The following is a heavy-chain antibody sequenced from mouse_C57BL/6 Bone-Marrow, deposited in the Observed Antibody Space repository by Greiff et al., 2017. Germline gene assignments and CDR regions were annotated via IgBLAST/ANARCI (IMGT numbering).Heavy chain of an antibody. CDR2: IDPEDGDT. D-gene: IGHD1-1*01. CDR3: TLPQFITRDY. CDR1: GFNIKDYY. Sequence: VQLQQSGAELVRPGASVKLSCTASGFNIKDYYMHWVKQRPEQGLEWIGRIDPEDGDTESAPKFQGKATMTADTSSNTAYLQLSSLTSEDTAVYYCTLPQFITRDYWGQGTTLTVSS. V-gene: IGHV14-1*01. J-gene: IGHJ2*01.